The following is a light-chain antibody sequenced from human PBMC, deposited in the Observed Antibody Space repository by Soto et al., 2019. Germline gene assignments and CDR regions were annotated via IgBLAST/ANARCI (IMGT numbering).Light chain of an antibody. Sequence: EIVLTQSPGTWFLLPGERPPLSARAIKRFSGSSLAWYQQRPGQAPRLLIYGASSRATGIPARFSGIGSGTDFTLSISRLAPEDFAVYYCQQYGASPWTFGQGTKVEVK. CDR3: QQYGASPWT. J-gene: IGKJ1*01. V-gene: IGKV3-20*01. CDR1: KRFSGSS. CDR2: GAS.